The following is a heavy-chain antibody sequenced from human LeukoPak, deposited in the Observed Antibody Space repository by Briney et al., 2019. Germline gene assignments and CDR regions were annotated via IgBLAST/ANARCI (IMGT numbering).Heavy chain of an antibody. CDR3: ARAKGSGSYLD. CDR2: IYSGGST. V-gene: IGHV3-66*01. CDR1: GFTVSSNY. J-gene: IGHJ4*02. D-gene: IGHD3-10*01. Sequence: PGGSLRLSCAASGFTVSSNYMSWVRQAPGKGLEWVSVIYSGGSTYYADSVKGRLTISRDNSKNTLYLQMNSLRAEDTAVYYCARAKGSGSYLDWGQGTLVTVSS.